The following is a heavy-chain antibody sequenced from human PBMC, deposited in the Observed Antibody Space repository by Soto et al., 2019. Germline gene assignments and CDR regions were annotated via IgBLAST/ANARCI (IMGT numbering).Heavy chain of an antibody. CDR2: IRSKGNNYAT. Sequence: EVQLVESGGGLVQPGGSLKLSCAASGFTFSDSAMRWVRHASGKGLEWVGRIRSKGNNYATTYAASVKGRFTISRDDSKKTAYLQMNSLKTEDTAVYYCIRFSRSLSWYFDLWGRGTLVTVSS. CDR1: GFTFSDSA. J-gene: IGHJ2*01. CDR3: IRFSRSLSWYFDL. V-gene: IGHV3-73*02. D-gene: IGHD3-16*02.